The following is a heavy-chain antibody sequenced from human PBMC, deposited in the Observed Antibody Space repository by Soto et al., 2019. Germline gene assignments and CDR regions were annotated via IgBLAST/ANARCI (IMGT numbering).Heavy chain of an antibody. Sequence: PSETLSLTCTVSGASVSTGAYYWGWVRQRPGKGLEWVGYIYESGYTYYNTSLRSRLTISLDRSNNQFSLGLTSVTAADTAVYYCVRALPPPAMVYPRFDPCRQGTLLTVSS. CDR3: VRALPPPAMVYPRFDP. V-gene: IGHV4-31*03. CDR2: IYESGYT. D-gene: IGHD5-18*01. CDR1: GASVSTGAYY. J-gene: IGHJ5*02.